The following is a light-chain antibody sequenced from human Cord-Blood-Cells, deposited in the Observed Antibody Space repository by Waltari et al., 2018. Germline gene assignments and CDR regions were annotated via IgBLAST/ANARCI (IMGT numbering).Light chain of an antibody. CDR3: QQYGSSPIT. CDR1: QSVSSSY. CDR2: GAS. V-gene: IGKV3-20*01. J-gene: IGKJ5*01. Sequence: EIVLTQSPGTLSLSPGERATLSCRASQSVSSSYLAWYQQKPGQAPRLLIYGASSRATRIPDRFSGSWSGTNFTLTISKLEPEYFAVYYCQQYGSSPITFGQGTRLEIK.